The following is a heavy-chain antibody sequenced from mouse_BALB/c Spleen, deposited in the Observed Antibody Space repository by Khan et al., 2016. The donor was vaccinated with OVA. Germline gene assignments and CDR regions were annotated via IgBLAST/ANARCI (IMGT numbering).Heavy chain of an antibody. CDR2: INPRSGYT. V-gene: IGHV1-4*01. CDR1: GYTFTSNT. D-gene: IGHD2-14*01. CDR3: ARRTTRYTMAY. J-gene: IGHJ4*01. Sequence: QVQLKESGAELARPGASVRMSCKASGYTFTSNTMHWVKQRPGQGLEWIGYINPRSGYTNYNQNFKDKATLTADKSSSTAYMQLSSLTSEDSAVYYCARRTTRYTMAYWGQGTSVTVSS.